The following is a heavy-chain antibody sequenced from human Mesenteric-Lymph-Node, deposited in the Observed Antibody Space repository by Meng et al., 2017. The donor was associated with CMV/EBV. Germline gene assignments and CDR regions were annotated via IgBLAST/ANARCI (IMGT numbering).Heavy chain of an antibody. V-gene: IGHV3-23*01. CDR3: AKVPRIAVAGTVGDY. J-gene: IGHJ4*02. D-gene: IGHD6-19*01. CDR1: GLTFSSHA. CDR2: LSGGGDRA. Sequence: CGLTFSSHAVSWERQAPGKGLEGVSSLSGGGDRASYADAVKGRYTISRDKSKNTVDLQMNSLRAEDTAVYYCAKVPRIAVAGTVGDYWGQGTLVTVSS.